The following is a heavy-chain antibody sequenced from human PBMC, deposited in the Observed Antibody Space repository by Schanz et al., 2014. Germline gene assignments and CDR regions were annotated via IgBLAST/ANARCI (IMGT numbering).Heavy chain of an antibody. CDR3: ARGGFVDSTSFDS. D-gene: IGHD2-2*01. V-gene: IGHV1-46*03. CDR2: INPSSGTT. J-gene: IGHJ4*02. Sequence: QVQLVQSGAEVKKPGASVKLSCKASNYIFTKYYIHCVRQAPGQGLEWMGKINPSSGTTRIAQNFQGRLGVTRDTSTSTVNMELSSLRSEGTAVYYCARGGFVDSTSFDSWGQGTLVTVSS. CDR1: NYIFTKYY.